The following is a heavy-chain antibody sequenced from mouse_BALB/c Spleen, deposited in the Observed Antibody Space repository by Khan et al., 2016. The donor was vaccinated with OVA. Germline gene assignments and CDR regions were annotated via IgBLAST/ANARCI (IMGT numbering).Heavy chain of an antibody. J-gene: IGHJ4*01. CDR1: GFSLTSYG. CDR2: IWSDGST. V-gene: IGHV2-6*02. D-gene: IGHD2-3*01. Sequence: VELVESGPGLVAPSQSLSITCTVSGFSLTSYGVHWVRQPPGKGLEWLVVIWSDGSTNYNSVLKSRLSISKDNSKSQVFLKMNSLQTDDTAIYYCARWFDGYSSLYAMDYWVQGTSVTVSS. CDR3: ARWFDGYSSLYAMDY.